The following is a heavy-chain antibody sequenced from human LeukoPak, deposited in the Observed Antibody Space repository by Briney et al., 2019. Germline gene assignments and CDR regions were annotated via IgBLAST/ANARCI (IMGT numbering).Heavy chain of an antibody. CDR1: GYTFTGYY. V-gene: IGHV1-2*06. J-gene: IGHJ4*02. Sequence: GASVKVSCKASGYTFTGYYMHWVRQAPGQGLEWMGRINTNSGGTNYAQKFQGRVTMTRDTSISTAYMELSRLRSDDTAVYYCARVADYVWGSYRYTDIDYWGQGTLVTVSS. D-gene: IGHD3-16*02. CDR2: INTNSGGT. CDR3: ARVADYVWGSYRYTDIDY.